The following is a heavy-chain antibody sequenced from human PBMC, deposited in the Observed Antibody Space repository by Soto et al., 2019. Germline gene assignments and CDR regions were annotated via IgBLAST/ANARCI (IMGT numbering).Heavy chain of an antibody. V-gene: IGHV4-30-2*01. J-gene: IGHJ4*02. D-gene: IGHD2-2*01. CDR1: GGSISSGGYS. Sequence: SETLSLTCAVSGGSISSGGYSWSWIRQPPGKGLEWIGYMYHSGSTYYNPSLKSRVTISIDRSKNQFSLKLSSVTAADTAVYYCARVPAYWGQGILVPVYS. CDR2: MYHSGST. CDR3: ARVPAY.